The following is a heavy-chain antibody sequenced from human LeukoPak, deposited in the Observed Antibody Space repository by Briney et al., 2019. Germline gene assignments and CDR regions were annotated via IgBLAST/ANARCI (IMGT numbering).Heavy chain of an antibody. D-gene: IGHD6-6*01. Sequence: ASVKVSCKASGYTFTGYYMHWVQQAPGQGLEWMGWINPNSGGTNYAQKFQGRVTMTRDTSISTAYMELSRLRSDDTAMYYCARDRLAARGTFDYWGQGTLVTVSS. CDR1: GYTFTGYY. CDR3: ARDRLAARGTFDY. J-gene: IGHJ4*02. V-gene: IGHV1-2*02. CDR2: INPNSGGT.